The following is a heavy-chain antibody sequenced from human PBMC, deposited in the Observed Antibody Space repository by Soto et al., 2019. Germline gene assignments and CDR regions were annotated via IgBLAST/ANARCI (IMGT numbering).Heavy chain of an antibody. J-gene: IGHJ4*02. V-gene: IGHV3-33*01. CDR1: GFTFSSCA. D-gene: IGHD6-19*01. CDR3: ASDTRIAVSGTSHLFDY. Sequence: PGGSLRLSCAASGFTFSSCAMHWVRQAPGKGLEWVAVIWFDGSNKYYADSVKGRFTISRDNSKNTLYLQMNSLRAEDTAVYYCASDTRIAVSGTSHLFDYWGQGTLVTVSS. CDR2: IWFDGSNK.